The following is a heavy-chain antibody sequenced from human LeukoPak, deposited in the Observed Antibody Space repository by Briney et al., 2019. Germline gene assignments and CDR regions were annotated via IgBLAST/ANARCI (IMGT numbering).Heavy chain of an antibody. J-gene: IGHJ3*02. Sequence: SETLSLTCAVYGGSFSGYYWSWIRQPPGKGLEWIGEINHSGSTNYNPSLKSRVTISVDTSKSQFSLKLSSVTAADTAVYYCARILPPSAQRLDAFDIWGQGTMVTVSS. CDR1: GGSFSGYY. CDR2: INHSGST. V-gene: IGHV4-34*01. CDR3: ARILPPSAQRLDAFDI. D-gene: IGHD5-18*01.